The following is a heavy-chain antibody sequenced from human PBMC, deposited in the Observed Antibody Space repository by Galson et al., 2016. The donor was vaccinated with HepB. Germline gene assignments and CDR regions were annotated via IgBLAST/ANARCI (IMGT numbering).Heavy chain of an antibody. J-gene: IGHJ6*02. D-gene: IGHD1-7*01. Sequence: PALVKPTQTLTLTCTFSGFSLESTRMCVNWIRQPPGKPLEWLARIDWDGDHYYSKSLKTRLTISKDTSKNLVVLTMTNMDPVDTATYYCARSNHWNYMLYGMDVWGRGTTVIVSS. CDR2: IDWDGDH. V-gene: IGHV2-70*11. CDR1: GFSLESTRMC. CDR3: ARSNHWNYMLYGMDV.